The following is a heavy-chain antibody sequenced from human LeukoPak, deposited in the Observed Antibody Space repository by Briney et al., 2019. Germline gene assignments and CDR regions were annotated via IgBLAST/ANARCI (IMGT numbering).Heavy chain of an antibody. V-gene: IGHV3-30*03. Sequence: GGSLRLSCVVSGFTFNRCWMNWVRQTPGKGLEWVAVISYDGSNKYYADSVKGRFTISRDNSKNTLYLQMNSLRVEDTAVYYCARESAVTMADYGMDVWGQGTTVTVSS. CDR3: ARESAVTMADYGMDV. J-gene: IGHJ6*02. D-gene: IGHD4-17*01. CDR1: GFTFNRCW. CDR2: ISYDGSNK.